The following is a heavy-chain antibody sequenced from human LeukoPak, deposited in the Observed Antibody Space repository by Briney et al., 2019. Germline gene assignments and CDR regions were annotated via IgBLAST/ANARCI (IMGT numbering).Heavy chain of an antibody. J-gene: IGHJ5*02. CDR2: IYNGVNT. V-gene: IGHV4-61*01. D-gene: IGHD3-9*01. CDR1: GASVSSASY. CDR3: ARGLRYFDWLSEVWFDP. Sequence: PSEALSLTCTVSGASVSSASYWSWIRQPPGKGVEWIAHIYNGVNTNYNPSLKSRVTISVDTSKNQFSLKLSSVTAADTAVYYCARGLRYFDWLSEVWFDPWGQGTLVTVSS.